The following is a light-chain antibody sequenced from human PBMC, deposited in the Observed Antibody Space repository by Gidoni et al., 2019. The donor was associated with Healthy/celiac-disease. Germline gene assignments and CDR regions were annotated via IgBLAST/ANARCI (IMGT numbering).Light chain of an antibody. Sequence: DIQMTKSPYSLSASVGDRVTITCLASQRISSYLNWYQQKPGKAPKLMIYAASSLQSGVPSRFSCSGAGTDFTLTISSLQPEDFATYYCQQSYSTPRTFGQGTKLEIK. CDR1: QRISSY. V-gene: IGKV1-39*01. CDR2: AAS. CDR3: QQSYSTPRT. J-gene: IGKJ2*01.